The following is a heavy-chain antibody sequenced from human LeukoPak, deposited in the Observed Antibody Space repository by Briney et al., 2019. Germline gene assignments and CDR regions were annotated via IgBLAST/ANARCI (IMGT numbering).Heavy chain of an antibody. Sequence: GGSLRLSCGGSGFTFSDYWMTWVRQAPGKGLEWVANIKEDESEKNYADSVKGRFTISRDNAKNSLYLQMNSLRPEDTAVYYCAKYRLIWLPAPVFEYWGQGTLVTVSS. CDR1: GFTFSDYW. V-gene: IGHV3-7*01. CDR2: IKEDESEK. CDR3: AKYRLIWLPAPVFEY. D-gene: IGHD5-24*01. J-gene: IGHJ4*02.